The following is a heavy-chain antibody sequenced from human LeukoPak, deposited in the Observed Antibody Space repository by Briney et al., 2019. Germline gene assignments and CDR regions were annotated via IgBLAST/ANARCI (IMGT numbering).Heavy chain of an antibody. Sequence: GSLRLSCAASGFTFSSYSMNWVRQAPGKGLEWVSSISSSSSYIYYADSVKGRFTISRDNSKNTLYLQMNSLRAEDTAVYYCARDRGSGWSRAAFDNWGQGTLVTVSS. CDR1: GFTFSSYS. CDR3: ARDRGSGWSRAAFDN. V-gene: IGHV3-21*04. CDR2: ISSSSSYI. J-gene: IGHJ4*02. D-gene: IGHD6-19*01.